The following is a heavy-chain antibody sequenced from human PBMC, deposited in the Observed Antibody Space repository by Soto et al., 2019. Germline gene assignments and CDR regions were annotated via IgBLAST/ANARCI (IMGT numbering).Heavy chain of an antibody. CDR2: TYYNGNA. J-gene: IGHJ4*02. Sequence: QLQLQESGPGLVKPSETLSLTCNVSGGSIDRSNYYWDWLRQPPGKGLEWIGTTYYNGNAYYNPSLKSRVSRXVXTXXNQFSLKLVSVTAADTAVYYCARHFVAVVIKGWGYWGQGTLVTVSS. CDR1: GGSIDRSNYY. CDR3: ARHFVAVVIKGWGY. V-gene: IGHV4-39*01. D-gene: IGHD3-10*01.